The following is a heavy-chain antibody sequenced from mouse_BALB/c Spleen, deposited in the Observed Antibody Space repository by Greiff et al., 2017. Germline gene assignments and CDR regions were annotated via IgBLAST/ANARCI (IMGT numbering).Heavy chain of an antibody. V-gene: IGHV5-17*02. D-gene: IGHD2-1*01. CDR2: ISSGSSTI. J-gene: IGHJ4*01. CDR1: GFTFSSFG. CDR3: ARRNGNFYAMDY. Sequence: EVQLVESGGGLVQPGGSRKLSCAASGFTFSSFGMHWVRQAPEKGLEWVAYISSGSSTIHYADTVKGRFTISRDNPKNTLFLQMTSLRSEDTAMYYCARRNGNFYAMDYWGQGTSVTVSS.